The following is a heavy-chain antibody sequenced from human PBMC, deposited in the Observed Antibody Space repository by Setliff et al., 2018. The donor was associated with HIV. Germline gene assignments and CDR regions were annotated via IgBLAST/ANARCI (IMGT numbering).Heavy chain of an antibody. V-gene: IGHV4-34*01. J-gene: IGHJ4*02. D-gene: IGHD1-26*01. Sequence: SETLSLTCAVYGGSFSGYHWNWIRQFPGKGLEWIGEINHTGNTQYNPSLKSRVTMSEATSKNQFSLKLKSVTAADTAIYFCARGKGGLVGPAEFDYWGPGTLVTVSS. CDR2: INHTGNT. CDR1: GGSFSGYH. CDR3: ARGKGGLVGPAEFDY.